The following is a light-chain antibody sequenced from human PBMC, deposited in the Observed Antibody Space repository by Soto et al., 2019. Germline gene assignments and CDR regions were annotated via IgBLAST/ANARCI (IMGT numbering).Light chain of an antibody. CDR3: QQYTSYSPYT. CDR2: KAS. CDR1: QTISSL. V-gene: IGKV1-5*03. Sequence: DIQMTQSPSTLSASIGDRVTITCRASQTISSLLAWYQQKPGKAPKTLIYKASTLETGVPSRFSSSGSGTEFTLTISSLQPDDFATYYCQQYTSYSPYTFGQGTRLEI. J-gene: IGKJ2*01.